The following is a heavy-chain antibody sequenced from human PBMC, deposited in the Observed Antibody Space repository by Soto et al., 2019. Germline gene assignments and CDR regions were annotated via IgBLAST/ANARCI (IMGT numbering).Heavy chain of an antibody. CDR3: ARAGAFNYYEGGGYPSVVGMDV. Sequence: QVRLQESGPGLLKPSETLSLTCTVSGGSISSYYWSWIRQPAGKGLEWIGRIYSSGSSNYNPSLKSRVNMSVDKAKNQFSLRLSSVTAADTAVYYCARAGAFNYYEGGGYPSVVGMDVWGQGTTVTVSS. J-gene: IGHJ6*02. CDR2: IYSSGSS. V-gene: IGHV4-4*07. CDR1: GGSISSYY. D-gene: IGHD3-22*01.